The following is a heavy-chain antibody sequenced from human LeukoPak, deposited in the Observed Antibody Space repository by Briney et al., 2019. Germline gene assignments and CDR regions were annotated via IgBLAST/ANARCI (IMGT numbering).Heavy chain of an antibody. D-gene: IGHD4-11*01. J-gene: IGHJ4*02. CDR2: TYGGDSDT. CDR3: ARRALGGYSSNYFDY. CDR1: EYKFTSYW. V-gene: IGHV5-51*01. Sequence: PGESLKISCKASEYKFTSYWIGWVRQMPGKGLEWMGITYGGDSDTRYSPSFQGQVTISADKSITTAYLQWSSLKASDTAMYYCARRALGGYSSNYFDYWGQGTLVTVSS.